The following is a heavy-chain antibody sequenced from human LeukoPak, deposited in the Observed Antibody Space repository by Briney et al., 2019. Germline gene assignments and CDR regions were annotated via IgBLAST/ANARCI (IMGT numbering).Heavy chain of an antibody. CDR2: IYYSGST. CDR1: GGSISSYY. D-gene: IGHD1-7*01. V-gene: IGHV4-59*12. CDR3: ARYLGAVTGTTRPSSYYYGMDV. J-gene: IGHJ6*02. Sequence: SETLSLTCTVSGGSISSYYWSWIRQPPGKGLEWIGYIYYSGSTNYNPSLKGRVTISVDTSKNQFSLKLSSVTAADTAVYYCARYLGAVTGTTRPSSYYYGMDVWGQGTTVTVSS.